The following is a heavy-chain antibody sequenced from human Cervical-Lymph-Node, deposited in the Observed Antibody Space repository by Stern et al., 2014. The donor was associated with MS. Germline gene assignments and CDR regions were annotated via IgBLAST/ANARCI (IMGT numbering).Heavy chain of an antibody. CDR2: INSGGSST. V-gene: IGHV3-74*02. J-gene: IGHJ6*02. Sequence: EMQLVESGGGLLQPGGSLRLSCGASGFTFSTYWMHWVRQGPGKGLVWVSRINSGGSSTSYTDSVRGRFTISRDNAKNTVDLQMTSLRAEDTAVYYCARSSGASGDAMDVWGQGTTVTVSS. D-gene: IGHD2-15*01. CDR1: GFTFSTYW. CDR3: ARSSGASGDAMDV.